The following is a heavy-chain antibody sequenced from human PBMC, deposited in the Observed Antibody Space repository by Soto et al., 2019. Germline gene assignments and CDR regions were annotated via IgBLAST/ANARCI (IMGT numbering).Heavy chain of an antibody. CDR1: GGSFSGYY. D-gene: IGHD1-1*01. J-gene: IGHJ4*02. CDR3: ARVLKRTTGTTTVFDY. CDR2: INHSGST. Sequence: SETLSLTCAVYGGSFSGYYWSWIRQPPGKGLEWIGEINHSGSTNYNPSLKSRVTISVDTSKNQFSLKLSSVTAADTAVYYCARVLKRTTGTTTVFDYWGQGTLVTVSS. V-gene: IGHV4-34*01.